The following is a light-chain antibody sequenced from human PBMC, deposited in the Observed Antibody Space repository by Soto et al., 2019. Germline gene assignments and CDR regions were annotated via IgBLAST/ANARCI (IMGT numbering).Light chain of an antibody. CDR3: QQYHNWPPQYT. V-gene: IGKV3-15*01. J-gene: IGKJ2*01. Sequence: EIVMTQSPATLSVSPGERATLSCRASQTVSSNLACYQQKPGQAPRLLIHVASTRATCVTARFSGSGSGTEFTLTITSLQSEDFAVYYCQQYHNWPPQYTFGQGTKLQIK. CDR1: QTVSSN. CDR2: VAS.